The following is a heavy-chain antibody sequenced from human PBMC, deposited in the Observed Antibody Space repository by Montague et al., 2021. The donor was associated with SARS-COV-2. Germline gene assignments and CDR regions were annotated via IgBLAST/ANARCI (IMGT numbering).Heavy chain of an antibody. CDR1: GDSVSSNRAS. D-gene: IGHD1-1*01. CDR2: TYYRSKWFN. CDR3: ARTTALAASAGGFDA. V-gene: IGHV6-1*01. J-gene: IGHJ3*01. Sequence: CAISGDSVSSNRASWNWIRQSPSRGLEWLGRTYYRSKWFNDYSVSVSSRITIDPDTSKNVFSLHLRSVTPEDTAVYFCARTTALAASAGGFDAWGPGTLISVSS.